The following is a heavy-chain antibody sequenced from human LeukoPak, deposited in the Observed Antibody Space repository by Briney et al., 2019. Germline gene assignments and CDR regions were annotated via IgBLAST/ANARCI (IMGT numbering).Heavy chain of an antibody. J-gene: IGHJ4*02. CDR3: ARSYYDSSGYYGYYFDY. V-gene: IGHV1-69*13. CDR1: GGTFSSYA. CDR2: IIPIFGTA. Sequence: SVKVSCKASGGTFSSYAISWVRRAPGQGLEWMGGIIPIFGTANYAQKFQGRVTITADESTSTAYMELSSLRSEDTAVYYCARSYYDSSGYYGYYFDYWGQGTLVTVSS. D-gene: IGHD3-22*01.